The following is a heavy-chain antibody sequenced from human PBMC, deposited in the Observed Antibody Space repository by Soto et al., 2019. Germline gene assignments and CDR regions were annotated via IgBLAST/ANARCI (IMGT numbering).Heavy chain of an antibody. J-gene: IGHJ4*02. V-gene: IGHV4-39*01. CDR1: GGSISSSIYY. CDR2: IYYSGST. D-gene: IGHD3-22*01. Sequence: SETLSLTCTVSGGSISSSIYYWGWIRQPPGKGLEWIGSIYYSGSTYYNPSLKSRVTISVDTSKNQFSLKLSSVTAADTAVYYCARLCDSSGYYYFYFDYWGQGTLVTVSS. CDR3: ARLCDSSGYYYFYFDY.